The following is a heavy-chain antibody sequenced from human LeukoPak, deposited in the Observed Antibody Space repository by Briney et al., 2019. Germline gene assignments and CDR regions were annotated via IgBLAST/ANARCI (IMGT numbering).Heavy chain of an antibody. Sequence: SETLSLTCTVSGGSISSSSYYWGWLRQPPGKGLEWIGSIYYSGSTYYNPSLKSRVTISVDTSKNQFSLKLSSVTAADTAVYYCARGAYSYAMTNWFDPGGQGTLVTVSS. CDR3: ARGAYSYAMTNWFDP. V-gene: IGHV4-39*07. CDR1: GGSISSSSYY. CDR2: IYYSGST. D-gene: IGHD2-8*01. J-gene: IGHJ5*02.